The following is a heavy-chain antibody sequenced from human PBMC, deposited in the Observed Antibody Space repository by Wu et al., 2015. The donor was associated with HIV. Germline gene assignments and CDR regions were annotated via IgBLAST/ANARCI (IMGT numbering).Heavy chain of an antibody. D-gene: IGHD6-6*01. Sequence: QVQLVQSGAEVKKPGASVKVSCKASGYTFTSYYMHWVRQAPGQGLEWMGIINPSGGSTSYAQKFQGRVTMTRDTSTSTVYMELSSLRSEDTAVYYCAIWGSSTNLVGSSYYMDVWGKGTTVTVSS. CDR2: INPSGGST. J-gene: IGHJ6*03. CDR3: AIWGSSTNLVGSSYYMDV. V-gene: IGHV1-46*03. CDR1: GYTFTSYY.